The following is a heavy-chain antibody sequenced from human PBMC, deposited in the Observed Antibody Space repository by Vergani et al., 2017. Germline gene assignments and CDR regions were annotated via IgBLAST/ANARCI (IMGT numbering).Heavy chain of an antibody. J-gene: IGHJ2*01. CDR2: ISGSGVSA. CDR3: VRLPRGPWNFDL. V-gene: IGHV3-23*04. Sequence: DVHLAESGGGLVQPGGSLRLTCAASEFTFSNYAMNWVRQAPGKGLEWVSGISGSGVSAYYTDSVKGRFTISRDNSKNMLFLQMNNLRTEDTAIYYCVRLPRGPWNFDLWGRGTLITVSS. CDR1: EFTFSNYA.